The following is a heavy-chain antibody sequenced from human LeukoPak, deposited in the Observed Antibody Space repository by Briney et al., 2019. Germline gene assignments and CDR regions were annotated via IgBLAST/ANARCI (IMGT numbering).Heavy chain of an antibody. Sequence: PGGSLRLSCAASGFTFSSYSMNWVRQAPGKGLEWVSSISSSSSYIYYADSVKGRFTISRDNAKNSLYLQMNTLRADDTAVYFCARDLASSWWAYYYGMDVWGQGTTVTVSS. D-gene: IGHD6-13*01. CDR2: ISSSSSYI. V-gene: IGHV3-21*01. CDR3: ARDLASSWWAYYYGMDV. J-gene: IGHJ6*02. CDR1: GFTFSSYS.